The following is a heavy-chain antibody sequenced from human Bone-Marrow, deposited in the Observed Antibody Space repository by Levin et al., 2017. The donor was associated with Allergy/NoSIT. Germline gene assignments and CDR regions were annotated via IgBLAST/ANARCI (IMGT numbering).Heavy chain of an antibody. V-gene: IGHV1-69*13. D-gene: IGHD5-18*01. J-gene: IGHJ4*02. CDR2: IIPIFGTV. CDR3: ARDLDPGNSYGWSSKFDY. CDR1: GGTFSSYA. Sequence: PGASVKVSCKASGGTFSSYAISWVRQAPGQGLEWMGGIIPIFGTVNYAQKFQGRVTITADESTSTAYMELSSLRSEDTAVYYCARDLDPGNSYGWSSKFDYWGQGTLVTVSS.